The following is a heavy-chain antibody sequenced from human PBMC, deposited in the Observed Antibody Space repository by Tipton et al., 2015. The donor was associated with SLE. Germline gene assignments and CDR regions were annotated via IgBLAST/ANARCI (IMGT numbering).Heavy chain of an antibody. CDR2: IYYSGST. CDR3: ARHAGFDYYDSSGYYYPFDY. V-gene: IGHV4-39*07. CDR1: GGSISSSSYY. Sequence: LRLSCTVSGGSISSSSYYWGWIRQPPGKGLEWIGSIYYSGSTYYNPSLKSRVTISVDTSKNQFSLKLSSVTAADTAVYYCARHAGFDYYDSSGYYYPFDYWGQGTLVTVSS. J-gene: IGHJ4*02. D-gene: IGHD3-22*01.